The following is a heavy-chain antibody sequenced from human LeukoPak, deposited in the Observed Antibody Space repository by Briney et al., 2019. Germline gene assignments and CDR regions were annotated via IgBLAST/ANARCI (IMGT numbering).Heavy chain of an antibody. CDR2: IYAGGDT. J-gene: IGHJ3*02. D-gene: IGHD3-22*01. CDR1: GFSVSSNY. V-gene: IGHV3-53*01. Sequence: GGSLRLSCAASGFSVSSNYMSWVRQAPGKGLEFVSVIYAGGDTFYADSVKGRFTISRDNSKNTLYLQMNSLRAEDTAVYYCAKDWANYYDSSGYYYPYDAFDIWGQGTMVTVSS. CDR3: AKDWANYYDSSGYYYPYDAFDI.